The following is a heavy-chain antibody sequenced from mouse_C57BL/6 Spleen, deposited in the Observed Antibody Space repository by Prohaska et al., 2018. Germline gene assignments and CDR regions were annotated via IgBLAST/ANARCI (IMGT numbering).Heavy chain of an antibody. V-gene: IGHV1-50*01. Sequence: QVQLQQPGAELVKPGASVKLSCKASGYTFTSYWMQWVKQRPGQGLEWIGEIDPSDSYTNYNQKFKGKATLTVDTSSSTAYMQLSSLTSEDSAVYYCARSYSNDPYYAMDYWGQGTSVTVSS. CDR2: IDPSDSYT. CDR3: ARSYSNDPYYAMDY. D-gene: IGHD2-12*01. CDR1: GYTFTSYW. J-gene: IGHJ4*01.